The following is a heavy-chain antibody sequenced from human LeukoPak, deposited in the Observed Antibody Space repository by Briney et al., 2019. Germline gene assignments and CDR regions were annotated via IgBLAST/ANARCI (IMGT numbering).Heavy chain of an antibody. Sequence: ASVKVSCKASGDTFTGYYMHWVRQAPGQGLGWMGWINPNSGGTNYAQKFQGRVTMTRDTSIRTAYIELSRLRSDDTAVYYCARDYTIFGVVPEYYFDYWGQGTLVTVSS. CDR3: ARDYTIFGVVPEYYFDY. J-gene: IGHJ4*02. CDR1: GDTFTGYY. V-gene: IGHV1-2*02. D-gene: IGHD3-3*01. CDR2: INPNSGGT.